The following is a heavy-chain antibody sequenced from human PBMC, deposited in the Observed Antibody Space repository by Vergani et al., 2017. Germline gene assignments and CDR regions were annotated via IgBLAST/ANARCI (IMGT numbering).Heavy chain of an antibody. CDR3: ARGRYCSSTNCPSLLGDYGMDV. V-gene: IGHV4-34*01. J-gene: IGHJ6*02. CDR1: GGSFSGYY. Sequence: QVQLQQWGAGLLKPSETLSLTCAVYGGSFSGYYWTWIRQPPVKGLEWIGEINHSGSTNYNPSLKSRVTISVDMSKNQFSLRVSSVTAADTARYYCARGRYCSSTNCPSLLGDYGMDVWGQGTTVTVSS. CDR2: INHSGST. D-gene: IGHD2-2*01.